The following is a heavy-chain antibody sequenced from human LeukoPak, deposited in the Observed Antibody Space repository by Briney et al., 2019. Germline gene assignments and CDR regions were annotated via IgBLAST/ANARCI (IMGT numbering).Heavy chain of an antibody. CDR2: VYYSGTT. CDR3: AREASISEI. D-gene: IGHD3-3*01. V-gene: IGHV4-39*07. Sequence: PSETLSLTCSVSGGSISSFTYYWGWIRQPPGKGLEWIGTVYYSGTTYYNPSLKSRVTISVDTSQKQFSLKLTSVTAADTAVYYCAREASISEIWGQVKMVTVSS. J-gene: IGHJ3*02. CDR1: GGSISSFTYY.